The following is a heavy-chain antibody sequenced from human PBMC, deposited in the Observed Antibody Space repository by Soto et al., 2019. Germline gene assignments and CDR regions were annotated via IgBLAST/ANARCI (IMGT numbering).Heavy chain of an antibody. Sequence: GGSLRLSCAASGFTFSSYGMHWVRQAPGEGLEWVAVIWYDGSNKYYADSVKGRFTISRDNSKNTLYLQMNSLRAEDTAVYYCARAGPYYYDSSGSPRRMDVWGQGTTVTVSS. V-gene: IGHV3-33*01. J-gene: IGHJ6*02. D-gene: IGHD3-22*01. CDR1: GFTFSSYG. CDR2: IWYDGSNK. CDR3: ARAGPYYYDSSGSPRRMDV.